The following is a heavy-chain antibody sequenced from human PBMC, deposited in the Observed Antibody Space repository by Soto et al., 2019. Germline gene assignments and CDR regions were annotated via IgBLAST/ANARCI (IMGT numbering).Heavy chain of an antibody. CDR3: ARGPGGPDGPGDY. Sequence: QVQLVQSGAEVKKPGASVKVSCKASGYTFTSYAMHWVRQAPGQRLEWMGWINAGNGNTKYSQKFQGRVTLTRDTSASTAYMDLSSLRSEDTAVYYCARGPGGPDGPGDYWGQGTLVTVSS. V-gene: IGHV1-3*01. D-gene: IGHD2-15*01. J-gene: IGHJ4*02. CDR1: GYTFTSYA. CDR2: INAGNGNT.